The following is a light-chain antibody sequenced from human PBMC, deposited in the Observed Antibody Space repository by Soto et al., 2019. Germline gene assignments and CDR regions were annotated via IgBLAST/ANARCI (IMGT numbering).Light chain of an antibody. CDR1: QSISSY. J-gene: IGKJ5*01. CDR3: QQSYSTLIG. CDR2: AAS. V-gene: IGKV1-39*01. Sequence: DIQMTQSPSSLSASVGDRVTITCRASQSISSYLNWYQQKPGKAPKLLIYAASSLQSGVPSRFSGSGSGTDFTLTISSLQPEDFATYYCQQSYSTLIGFGQGTRLE.